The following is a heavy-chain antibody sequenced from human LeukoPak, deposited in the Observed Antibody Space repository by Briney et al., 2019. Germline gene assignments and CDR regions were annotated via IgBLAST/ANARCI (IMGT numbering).Heavy chain of an antibody. CDR2: IWNVGTNT. D-gene: IGHD3-16*01. Sequence: GSLRLSCAASGFSFSTYGMHWVRQAPGKGLEWVALIWNVGTNTYYADSVKGRFTISRDNSKNTLYLQMNSLRAEDTAVYYCVGDTPPGGDYYLDYWGQGTLVIVSS. J-gene: IGHJ4*02. CDR3: VGDTPPGGDYYLDY. V-gene: IGHV3-33*01. CDR1: GFSFSTYG.